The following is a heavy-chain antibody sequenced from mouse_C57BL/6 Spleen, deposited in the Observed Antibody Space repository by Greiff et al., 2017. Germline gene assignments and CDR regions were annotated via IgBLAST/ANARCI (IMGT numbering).Heavy chain of an antibody. D-gene: IGHD4-1*01. CDR2: IDPEDGET. V-gene: IGHV14-2*01. J-gene: IGHJ3*01. CDR3: ARQLTGTLVFAY. Sequence: VQLQQSGAELVKPGASVKLSCTASGFNIKDYYMHWVKQRTEQGLEWIGRIDPEDGETKYAPNFQGKAPITADTSSNTAYLQLSRLTSEATAVYYCARQLTGTLVFAYWGQGTLVTVSA. CDR1: GFNIKDYY.